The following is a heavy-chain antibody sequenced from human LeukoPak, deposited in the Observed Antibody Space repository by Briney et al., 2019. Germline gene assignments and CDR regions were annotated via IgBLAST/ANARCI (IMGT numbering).Heavy chain of an antibody. J-gene: IGHJ4*02. CDR1: GFTLSSHS. Sequence: GGSLRLSCTASGFTLSSHSMNWVRQAPGKGLEWVSSISSSSSYIYYADSVKGRFTISRDNAKNSLYLQMNSLRAEDTAVYYCARAAENYGGRFDSWGQGTLVTVSS. CDR3: ARAAENYGGRFDS. D-gene: IGHD3-16*01. V-gene: IGHV3-21*01. CDR2: ISSSSSYI.